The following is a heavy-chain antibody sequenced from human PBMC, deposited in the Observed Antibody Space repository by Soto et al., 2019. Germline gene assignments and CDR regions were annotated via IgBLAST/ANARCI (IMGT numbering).Heavy chain of an antibody. V-gene: IGHV4-31*03. CDR1: GGFISSGDYY. CDR3: AREVVPATVDFYYYYIDF. Sequence: QVQLQESGPGLVKPSQTLSLTCTVSGGFISSGDYYWNWIRQLPGKGLEWIGYIEHSGSSFYNPSLKGRVALALDTSKNQFSLKLNSATAADTAVYYCAREVVPATVDFYYYYIDFWCKGTTVTVSS. D-gene: IGHD2-2*01. CDR2: IEHSGSS. J-gene: IGHJ6*03.